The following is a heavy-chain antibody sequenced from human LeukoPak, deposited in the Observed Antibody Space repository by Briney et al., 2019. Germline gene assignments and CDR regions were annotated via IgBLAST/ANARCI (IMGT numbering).Heavy chain of an antibody. V-gene: IGHV4-4*07. CDR2: IYTSGST. CDR3: ASTYCGGDCYLFDY. CDR1: GGSIISYY. J-gene: IGHJ4*02. Sequence: SETLSLTCTVSGGSIISYYWSWIRQPAGKGLEWIGRIYTSGSTNYNPSFKSRVTMSVDTSKNQFSLKLSSVTAADTAVYYCASTYCGGDCYLFDYWGQGTLVTVSS. D-gene: IGHD2-21*02.